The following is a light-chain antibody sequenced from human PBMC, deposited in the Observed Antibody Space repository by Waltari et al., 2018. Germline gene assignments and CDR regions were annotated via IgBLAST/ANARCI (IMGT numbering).Light chain of an antibody. CDR1: QSVSSY. V-gene: IGKV3-11*01. J-gene: IGKJ4*01. Sequence: EIVLTPSPATPSMSPGDTVILHSRASQSVSSYLSWHQPRPGQAPRLLIYDASKRATRIPASFRGSGAGTDFTLTISRLEPEDFAVYYCQQDSNWPTFGGGTKVEIK. CDR2: DAS. CDR3: QQDSNWPT.